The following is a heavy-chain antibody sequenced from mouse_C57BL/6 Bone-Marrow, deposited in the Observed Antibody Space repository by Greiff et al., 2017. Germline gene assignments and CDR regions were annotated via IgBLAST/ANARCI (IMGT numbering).Heavy chain of an antibody. D-gene: IGHD2-9*01. CDR1: GYTFTSYW. CDR3: AREEALRWLRWYFDV. Sequence: VQLQQPGAELVKPGASVKLSCKASGYTFTSYWMYWVKQRPGQGLEWIGMIHPNSGSTNYNEKFKSKATLTVDKSSSTAYMQLSSLTSEDSAVYYWAREEALRWLRWYFDVWGTGTTVTVSS. J-gene: IGHJ1*03. CDR2: IHPNSGST. V-gene: IGHV1-64*01.